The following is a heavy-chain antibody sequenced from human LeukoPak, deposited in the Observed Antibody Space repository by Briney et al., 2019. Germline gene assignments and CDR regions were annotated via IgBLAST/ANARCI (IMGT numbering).Heavy chain of an antibody. Sequence: SETLSLTCAVYGGSFTDYYWSWIRHLPGKGLEWIGEIHHRAGANYNPSLWGRVTISADTSKNQLSLHLTSVTAADTATFYCARGPVRDDGLTGISYYFGLDVWGHGTTVTVFS. CDR2: IHHRAGA. CDR1: GGSFTDYY. D-gene: IGHD2-21*02. CDR3: ARGPVRDDGLTGISYYFGLDV. V-gene: IGHV4-34*01. J-gene: IGHJ6*02.